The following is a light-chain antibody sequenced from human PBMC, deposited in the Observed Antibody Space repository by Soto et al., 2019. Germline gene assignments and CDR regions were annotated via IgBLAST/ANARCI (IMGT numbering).Light chain of an antibody. CDR3: NSYRDTDTFWV. CDR2: EVS. V-gene: IGLV2-11*01. Sequence: QSALTQPRSVSGSLGQSVTISCTGTSSDVGGYNYVSWYQQHPGKAPKLMIYEVSNRPSGVSDRFSGSKSGNTASLTISGLQAEDEADYYCNSYRDTDTFWVFGGGTKLPS. J-gene: IGLJ3*02. CDR1: SSDVGGYNY.